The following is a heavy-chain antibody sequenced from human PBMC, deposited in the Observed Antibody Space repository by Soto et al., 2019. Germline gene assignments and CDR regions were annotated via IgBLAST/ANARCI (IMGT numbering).Heavy chain of an antibody. CDR1: GFTFTDFY. J-gene: IGHJ4*02. Sequence: EVQLVQSGGGLVQPGGSLRLSCVGSGFTFTDFYMNWVRQAPGKGLEWVANIRPDGTETNYVESVKGRFTTSRDNANNSLFLQMNCLSADDTAVYYCAGWGGHDYNDWGQGILVTVSS. CDR3: AGWGGHDYND. CDR2: IRPDGTET. V-gene: IGHV3-7*03. D-gene: IGHD4-4*01.